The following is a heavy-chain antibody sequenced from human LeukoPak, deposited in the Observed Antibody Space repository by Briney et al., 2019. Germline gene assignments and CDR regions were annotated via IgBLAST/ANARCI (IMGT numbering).Heavy chain of an antibody. D-gene: IGHD4-17*01. CDR3: ARVSGDYVYYYYYMDV. Sequence: SETLSLTCTVSGGSISSYYWSWIRQPPGKGLEWIGYIYYSGSTNYNPSLKSRVTISVDTSKNQFSLKLSSVTAADTAVYYCARVSGDYVYYYYYMDVWGKGTTVTASS. J-gene: IGHJ6*03. CDR1: GGSISSYY. CDR2: IYYSGST. V-gene: IGHV4-59*01.